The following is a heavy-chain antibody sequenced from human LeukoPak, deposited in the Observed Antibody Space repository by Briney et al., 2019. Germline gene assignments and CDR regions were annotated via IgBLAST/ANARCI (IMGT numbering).Heavy chain of an antibody. D-gene: IGHD5-18*01. J-gene: IGHJ4*02. CDR2: ISYDGSNK. V-gene: IGHV3-30-3*01. CDR3: ARDLSGYSYGYEGYFDY. Sequence: GRSLRLSCAASGFTFSSYAMHWVRQAPGKGLEWVAVISYDGSNKYYADSVKGRFTISRDNSKNTLYLQMNSLRAEDTAVYYCARDLSGYSYGYEGYFDYWGQGTLVTVSS. CDR1: GFTFSSYA.